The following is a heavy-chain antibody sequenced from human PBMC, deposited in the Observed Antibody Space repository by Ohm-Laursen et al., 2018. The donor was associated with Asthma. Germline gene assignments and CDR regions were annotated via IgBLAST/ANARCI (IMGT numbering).Heavy chain of an antibody. CDR1: GYTFSSYG. CDR3: ARDPPPSCSSSINCYFIDY. J-gene: IGHJ4*02. V-gene: IGHV1-18*01. Sequence: GASVKVSCKASGYTFSSYGIGWVRQAPGQGLEWMGWISAYNGNTKYAQKFQGRVTMTTDTSTSTAYMELRSLRSDDTAVYYCARDPPPSCSSSINCYFIDYWGQGTLVTVSS. D-gene: IGHD2-2*01. CDR2: ISAYNGNT.